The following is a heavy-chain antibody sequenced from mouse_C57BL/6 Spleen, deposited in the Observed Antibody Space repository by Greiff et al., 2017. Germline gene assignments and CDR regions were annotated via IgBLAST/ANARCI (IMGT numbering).Heavy chain of an antibody. CDR2: INPNNGGT. Sequence: VQLQQSGPELVKPGASVKISCKASGYTFTDYYMNWVKQSHGKSLEWIGDINPNNGGTSYNQKFKGKATLTVDKSSSTAYMELRSLTSEDSAVYYCAPLTDYFDYWGQGTTLTVSS. V-gene: IGHV1-26*01. J-gene: IGHJ2*01. CDR3: APLTDYFDY. CDR1: GYTFTDYY.